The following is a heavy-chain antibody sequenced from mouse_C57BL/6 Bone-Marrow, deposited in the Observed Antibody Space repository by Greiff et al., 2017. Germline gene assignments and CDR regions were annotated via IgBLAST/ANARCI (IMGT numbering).Heavy chain of an antibody. Sequence: EVQLVESGGGLVKPGGSLKLSCAASGFTFSDYGMHWVRQAPEKGLEWVAYISSGSSTIYYADTVKGRFTISRDNAKNTLFLQMTSLRSEDTAMYYCAKDRRLYFDYWGQGTTLTVSS. CDR2: ISSGSSTI. CDR1: GFTFSDYG. J-gene: IGHJ2*01. CDR3: AKDRRLYFDY. V-gene: IGHV5-17*01.